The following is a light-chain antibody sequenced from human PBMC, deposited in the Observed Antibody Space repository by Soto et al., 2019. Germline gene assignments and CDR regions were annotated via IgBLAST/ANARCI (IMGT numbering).Light chain of an antibody. CDR1: QAIRTA. Sequence: LQGRLFPSSLSASVGNRLTITCRASQAIRTALGWYQQKPGQVPRLLIYAASTMPSGVPSRFRGSGLGTDFTLTISRLESEDFALYYCRPYAASCRTFGPGTKVDIK. J-gene: IGKJ1*01. CDR3: RPYAASCRT. V-gene: IGKV1-6*01. CDR2: AAS.